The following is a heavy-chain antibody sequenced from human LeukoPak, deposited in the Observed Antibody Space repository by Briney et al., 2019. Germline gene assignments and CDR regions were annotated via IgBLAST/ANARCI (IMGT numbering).Heavy chain of an antibody. J-gene: IGHJ4*02. D-gene: IGHD2-2*01. CDR1: GGSISSSSYY. CDR3: ARSRHCSSISCYSFDY. Sequence: PSETLSLTCTVSGGSISSSSYYWGWIRQPPGKGLEWIGSMYYSGSTYYNPSLKSRVTISVDTSKNQFSLKLSSVTAADTAVYYCARSRHCSSISCYSFDYWGQGTLVTVSS. CDR2: MYYSGST. V-gene: IGHV4-39*01.